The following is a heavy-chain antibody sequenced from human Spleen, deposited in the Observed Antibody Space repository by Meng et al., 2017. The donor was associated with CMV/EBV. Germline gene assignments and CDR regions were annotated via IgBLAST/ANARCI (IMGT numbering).Heavy chain of an antibody. V-gene: IGHV3-49*04. Sequence: GGSLRLSCRGSGLKFREYPTSWVRQAPGKGLEWVGGYGETSDYAASVKGRFTISRHESKNIAYLQMSSLKTEDTVIYYCRSADENGVDVWGQGTTVTVSS. CDR2: GYGETS. J-gene: IGHJ6*02. CDR1: GLKFREYP. CDR3: RSADENGVDV. D-gene: IGHD3-3*01.